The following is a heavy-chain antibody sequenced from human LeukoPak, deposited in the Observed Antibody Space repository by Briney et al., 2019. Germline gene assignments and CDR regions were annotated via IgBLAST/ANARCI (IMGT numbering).Heavy chain of an antibody. D-gene: IGHD4-23*01. J-gene: IGHJ5*01. CDR3: AMQVIGGPCNWFDS. CDR1: GFTFTNFA. CDR2: ISGSGGRT. V-gene: IGHV3-23*01. Sequence: GGSLRLSCAASGFTFTNFAMSWVRQAPGKGLEWVSSISGSGGRTDYADSVKGRFTISRDNSKNTLYLQMNSLRAEDTAIYYCAMQVIGGPCNWFDSWGQGTLVTVSS.